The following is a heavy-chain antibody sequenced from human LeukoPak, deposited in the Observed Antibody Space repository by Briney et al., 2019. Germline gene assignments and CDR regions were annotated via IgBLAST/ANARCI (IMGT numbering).Heavy chain of an antibody. CDR2: IIPIFGTA. CDR1: GGTFSSYA. J-gene: IGHJ6*03. CDR3: ARAGTLGWSYYYYCMDV. V-gene: IGHV1-69*05. D-gene: IGHD1-7*01. Sequence: SVKVSCKASGGTFSSYAISWVRQAPGQGLEWMGGIIPIFGTANYAQKFQGRVTLTTDESPSTAYMELSSLRSEDTPVYYCARAGTLGWSYYYYCMDVWGKGTTATVPS.